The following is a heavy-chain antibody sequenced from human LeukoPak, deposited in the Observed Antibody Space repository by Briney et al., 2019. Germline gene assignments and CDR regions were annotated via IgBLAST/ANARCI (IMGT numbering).Heavy chain of an antibody. CDR3: ATLLIRPY. J-gene: IGHJ4*02. D-gene: IGHD3-22*01. CDR1: GYIFNKYG. V-gene: IGHV1-18*01. CDR2: ISCYNGDT. Sequence: ASVKVSCKASGYIFNKYGVSWVRQAPGQGLEWLAWISCYNGDTNYAQTFQGRVTMTRDTSISTAYMELSRLRSDDTAVYYCATLLIRPYWGQGTLVTVSS.